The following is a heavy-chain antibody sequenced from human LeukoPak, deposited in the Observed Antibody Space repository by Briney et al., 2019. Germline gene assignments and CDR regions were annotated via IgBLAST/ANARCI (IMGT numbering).Heavy chain of an antibody. V-gene: IGHV4-59*12. J-gene: IGHJ6*02. D-gene: IGHD2-21*02. Sequence: SETLSLTCAVYGGSFSNYYWSWIRQSPGKGLEWIGYIYYSGSTSYNPSLKSRVTISVDTSKNQLSLKLSSVTAADTAVYYCARDRVVVTAYYGMDVWGQGTTVAVSS. CDR2: IYYSGST. CDR1: GGSFSNYY. CDR3: ARDRVVVTAYYGMDV.